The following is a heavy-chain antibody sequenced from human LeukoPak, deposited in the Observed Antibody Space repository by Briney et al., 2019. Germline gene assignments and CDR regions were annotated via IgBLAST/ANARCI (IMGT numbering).Heavy chain of an antibody. D-gene: IGHD2-8*02. J-gene: IGHJ6*02. Sequence: PSETLSLTCTVSGGSITSYYWSWLRQPAGKGLEWIGRIYSSGTTNYNPSLKSRVTMSIDTTQFSLKLSSVTAADTAVYYCARAGRARFHYYGMDVWGQGTTVTVSS. CDR2: IYSSGTT. CDR3: ARAGRARFHYYGMDV. V-gene: IGHV4-4*07. CDR1: GGSITSYY.